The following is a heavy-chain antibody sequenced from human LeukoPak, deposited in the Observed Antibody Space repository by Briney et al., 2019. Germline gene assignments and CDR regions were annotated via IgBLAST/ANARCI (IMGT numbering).Heavy chain of an antibody. V-gene: IGHV3-66*01. CDR2: IYGDGRT. J-gene: IGHJ6*02. CDR3: ARDPIYYYYYYGMDV. CDR1: GFSVSNNY. Sequence: GGSLRLSCVVSGFSVSNNYIIWVRQAPGNGLERVSVIYGDGRTSHSASVRGRFTISRDNAKNSLYLQMNSLRAEDTAVYYCARDPIYYYYYYGMDVWGQGTTVTVSS.